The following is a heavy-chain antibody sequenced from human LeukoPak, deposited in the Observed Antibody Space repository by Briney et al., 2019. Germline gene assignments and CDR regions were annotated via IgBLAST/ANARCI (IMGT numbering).Heavy chain of an antibody. CDR2: MNPLSGNT. J-gene: IGHJ4*02. D-gene: IGHD6-19*01. CDR3: VRSLAVDGTRAY. Sequence: ASVKVSCKAPGYSFVTSDINWVRQAAGQGLEWMGWMNPLSGNTGYAQEFQGRVTMTRNTSTGTAYMELSSLRSEDTAVYYCVRSLAVDGTRAYWGQGTPVIVSS. V-gene: IGHV1-8*02. CDR1: GYSFVTSD.